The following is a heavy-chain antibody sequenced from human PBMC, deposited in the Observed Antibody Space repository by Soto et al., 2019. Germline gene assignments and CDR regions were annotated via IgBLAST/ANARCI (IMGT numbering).Heavy chain of an antibody. CDR2: SRNKADSYTP. CDR3: AGDYRDY. J-gene: IGHJ4*02. D-gene: IGHD3-16*02. CDR1: GFTFSEHH. V-gene: IGHV3-72*01. Sequence: EVQLVESGGGLVQAGGSLRLSCAVSGFTFSEHHMDWVRQAPGKGLEWVGRSRNKADSYTPEYAASVKGRSTISRDDSKNSLYLQVDSLKTDDTAVYYCAGDYRDYWGQGTLVNVSP.